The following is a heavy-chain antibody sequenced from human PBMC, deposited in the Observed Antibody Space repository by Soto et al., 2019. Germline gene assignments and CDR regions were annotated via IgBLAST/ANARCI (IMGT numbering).Heavy chain of an antibody. J-gene: IGHJ4*02. CDR2: IIPIFGTA. CDR3: ARAWWGAAAVPLHFDY. D-gene: IGHD6-13*01. V-gene: IGHV1-69*06. Sequence: QVQLVQSGAEVKKPGSSVKVSCTASGGTFSSYAISWVRQAPGQGLEWLGGIIPIFGTANYAQKFQGRVTITADKSTSTAYMELSSLRAEDTAVYYGARAWWGAAAVPLHFDYWGQGTLVTVSS. CDR1: GGTFSSYA.